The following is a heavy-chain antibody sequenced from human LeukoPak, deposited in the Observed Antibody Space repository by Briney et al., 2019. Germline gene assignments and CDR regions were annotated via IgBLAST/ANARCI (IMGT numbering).Heavy chain of an antibody. Sequence: ASVKVSCKASGYTFIDYQVHWVRQAPGQGLEWMGWMNPNSGDTNYAQQFQGRVTMTRDTSVSTAYMELISLTSDDTALYYCARDWYCSTTICNWSPPNGLDPWGQGSLVTASS. D-gene: IGHD2-2*01. V-gene: IGHV1-2*02. CDR3: ARDWYCSTTICNWSPPNGLDP. J-gene: IGHJ5*02. CDR2: MNPNSGDT. CDR1: GYTFIDYQ.